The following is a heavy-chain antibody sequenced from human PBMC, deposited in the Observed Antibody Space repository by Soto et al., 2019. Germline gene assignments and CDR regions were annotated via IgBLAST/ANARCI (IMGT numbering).Heavy chain of an antibody. Sequence: SCKASGGTFSSYAISWVRQAPGQGLEWMGGIIPIFGTANYAQKFQGRVTITADESTSTAYMELSSLRSEDTAVYYCARDLGYSSSWYYFDYWGQGTLVTVSS. CDR3: ARDLGYSSSWYYFDY. CDR2: IIPIFGTA. V-gene: IGHV1-69*01. CDR1: GGTFSSYA. J-gene: IGHJ4*02. D-gene: IGHD6-13*01.